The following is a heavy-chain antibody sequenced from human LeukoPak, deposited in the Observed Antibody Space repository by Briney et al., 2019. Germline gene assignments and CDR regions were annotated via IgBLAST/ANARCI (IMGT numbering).Heavy chain of an antibody. CDR1: GFTFHNYA. D-gene: IGHD5/OR15-5a*01. CDR3: ARDHVYGGADY. CDR2: TSGDGITT. Sequence: GGSLRLPCAASGFTFHNYAIHWVRQAPGKGLEWVSLTSGDGITTYFADSVKGRFTISRDNSKSSLFLQMNSLRTEDTALYYCARDHVYGGADYWGQGTLVTVSS. J-gene: IGHJ4*02. V-gene: IGHV3-43*02.